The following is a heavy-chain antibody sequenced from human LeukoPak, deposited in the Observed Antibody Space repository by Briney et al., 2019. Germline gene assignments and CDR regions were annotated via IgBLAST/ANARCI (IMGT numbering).Heavy chain of an antibody. CDR2: IYTSGST. CDR1: GGSINSYY. V-gene: IGHV4-4*07. J-gene: IGHJ3*02. D-gene: IGHD3-9*01. CDR3: ARLLRYFDWLEVRGAFDI. Sequence: SETLSLTCTVSGGSINSYYWSWIRQPAGKGLEWIGRIYTSGSTNYNPSLKSRVTISVDTSKNQFSLKLSSVTAADTAVYYCARLLRYFDWLEVRGAFDIWGQGTMVTVSS.